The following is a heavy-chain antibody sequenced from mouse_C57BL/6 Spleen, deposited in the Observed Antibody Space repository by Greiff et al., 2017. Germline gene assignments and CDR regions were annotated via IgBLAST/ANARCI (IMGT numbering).Heavy chain of an antibody. Sequence: LVESGAELVKPGASVKISCKASGYAFSSYWMNWVKQRPGKGLEWIGQIYPGDGDTNYNGKFKGKATLTADKSSSTAYMQLSSLTSEDSAVYFCAREEDYDGDYWGQGTTLTVSS. CDR3: AREEDYDGDY. D-gene: IGHD2-4*01. J-gene: IGHJ2*01. CDR2: IYPGDGDT. CDR1: GYAFSSYW. V-gene: IGHV1-80*01.